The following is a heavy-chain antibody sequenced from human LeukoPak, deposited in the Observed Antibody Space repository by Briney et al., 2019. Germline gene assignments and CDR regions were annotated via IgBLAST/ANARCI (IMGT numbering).Heavy chain of an antibody. CDR1: GFTLSTYV. CDR2: ISGIGGTT. J-gene: IGHJ4*02. CDR3: AKGGSGTYLSYFEF. D-gene: IGHD1-26*01. V-gene: IGHV3-23*01. Sequence: GGSLTLSCAASGFTLSTYVMSWVRQAPGKGLEWVSSISGIGGTTYYADSVKGRFTISRDNSKDTLYLQMNSLRAEDTAVYYCAKGGSGTYLSYFEFWGQGTLVTASS.